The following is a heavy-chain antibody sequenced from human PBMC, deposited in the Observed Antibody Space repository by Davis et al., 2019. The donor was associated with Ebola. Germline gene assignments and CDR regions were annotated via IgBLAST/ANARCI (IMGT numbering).Heavy chain of an antibody. D-gene: IGHD6-13*01. Sequence: GESLKISCKGSGYNFPNFWIGWVRQMRGKVLEWMWIIYPGDSDTRYSPSFQGQVMISADKSINTAYLQWSSLRASDTAMYYCARQKSWGSSWYLAYWGQGTLVTVSS. J-gene: IGHJ4*01. CDR2: IYPGDSDT. CDR1: GYNFPNFW. V-gene: IGHV5-51*01. CDR3: ARQKSWGSSWYLAY.